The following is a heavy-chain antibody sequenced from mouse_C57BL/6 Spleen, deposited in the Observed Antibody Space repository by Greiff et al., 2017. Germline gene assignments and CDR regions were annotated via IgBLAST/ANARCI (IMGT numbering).Heavy chain of an antibody. J-gene: IGHJ4*01. CDR3: ARRGVAPYYYAMDY. Sequence: QVQLQQPGAELVKPGASVTLSCKASGYTFTSYWMHWVKQRPGQGLEWIGMIHPNSGSTNYNEKFKSKATLTVDKSSSTAYMQLSSLTSEDSAVYYCARRGVAPYYYAMDYWGQGTSVTVSS. V-gene: IGHV1-64*01. CDR1: GYTFTSYW. CDR2: IHPNSGST. D-gene: IGHD1-3*01.